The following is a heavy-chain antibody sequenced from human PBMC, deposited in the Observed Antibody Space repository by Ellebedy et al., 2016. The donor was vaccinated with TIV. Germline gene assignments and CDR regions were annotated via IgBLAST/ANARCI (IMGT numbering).Heavy chain of an antibody. CDR1: GFSFDIYS. CDR2: ITYDGSNQ. J-gene: IGHJ4*02. V-gene: IGHV3-30*18. Sequence: GESLKISCEASGFSFDIYSMHWVRQAPGKGLEWVAVITYDGSNQHYADSVKGRFTISRDNSKNTLYLQMNSLRAEDTAVYFCAKTGTTGTLLPYCFDYWGQGTLVTVSS. CDR3: AKTGTTGTLLPYCFDY. D-gene: IGHD1-1*01.